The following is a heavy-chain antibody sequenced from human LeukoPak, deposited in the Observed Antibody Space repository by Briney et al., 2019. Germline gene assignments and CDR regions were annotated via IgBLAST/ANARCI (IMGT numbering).Heavy chain of an antibody. CDR2: IYYSGST. V-gene: IGHV4-39*07. CDR1: GGSISSSSYY. CDR3: ARVEDYYGSGRRFDP. D-gene: IGHD3-10*01. J-gene: IGHJ5*02. Sequence: KASETLSLTCTVSGGSISSSSYYWGWIRQPPGKGLEWIGSIYYSGSTYYNPSLKSRVIISVDTSKNQFSLKLSSVTAADTAVYYCARVEDYYGSGRRFDPWGQGTLVTVSS.